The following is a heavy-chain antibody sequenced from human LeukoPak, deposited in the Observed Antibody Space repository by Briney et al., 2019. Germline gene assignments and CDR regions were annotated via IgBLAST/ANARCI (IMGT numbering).Heavy chain of an antibody. CDR1: GGSFSSSNW. CDR2: IYHSGST. CDR3: ARALGSAIFGVAEI. V-gene: IGHV4-4*02. J-gene: IGHJ4*02. Sequence: SETLSLTCAVSGGSFSSSNWWSWVRQPPGKGLEWIGEIYHSGSTNYNPSLKSRVTISVDKSKNQFSLKLSSVTAADTAVYYCARALGSAIFGVAEIWGQGTLVTVSS. D-gene: IGHD3-3*01.